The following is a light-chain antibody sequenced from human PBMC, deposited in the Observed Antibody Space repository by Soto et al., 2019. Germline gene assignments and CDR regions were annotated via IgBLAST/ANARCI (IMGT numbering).Light chain of an antibody. J-gene: IGLJ2*01. Sequence: QSALTQPASVSGSPGQSITISCAGTMRDVGAYNLVSWYQQHPGRAPQLIIYEVRNRPSGISFHFSGSKSGNTASLTISGLQAEDEADYYCSSYTSKSSLIFGGGTQLTV. CDR1: MRDVGAYNL. V-gene: IGLV2-14*01. CDR3: SSYTSKSSLI. CDR2: EVR.